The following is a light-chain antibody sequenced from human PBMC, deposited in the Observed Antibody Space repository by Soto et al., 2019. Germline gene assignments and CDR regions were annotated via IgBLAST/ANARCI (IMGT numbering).Light chain of an antibody. CDR3: QQRSSWPLT. Sequence: ETVLTQSPATLSLSPGERAILSCRASQSVSTYLAWYQQKPGQAPRLLISDASNRATGIPDRFSGSGSGTDITLTISSLEPEDFAVYYCQQRSSWPLTFGGGTKVEIK. CDR1: QSVSTY. V-gene: IGKV3-11*01. CDR2: DAS. J-gene: IGKJ4*01.